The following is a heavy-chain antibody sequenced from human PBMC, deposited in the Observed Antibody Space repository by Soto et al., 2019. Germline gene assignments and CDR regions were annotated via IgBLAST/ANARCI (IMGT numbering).Heavy chain of an antibody. J-gene: IGHJ4*02. Sequence: HEHLVQSGAEVKRPGASLKVSCKASGYSFTGYYIHWVRQAPGQGLEWMGWINPDSGATNYAQNFQGRVTLTSDTSISTASMDLTSLRSDDTGVYYCAGGDYGTGGYRFPYCDYWGQGTLVIVSS. CDR1: GYSFTGYY. CDR3: AGGDYGTGGYRFPYCDY. D-gene: IGHD2-8*02. V-gene: IGHV1-2*02. CDR2: INPDSGAT.